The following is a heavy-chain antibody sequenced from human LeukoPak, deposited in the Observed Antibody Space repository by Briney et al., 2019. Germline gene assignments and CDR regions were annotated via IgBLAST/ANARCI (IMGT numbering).Heavy chain of an antibody. CDR2: INSNSGGT. CDR3: ARDFSSTSNWELDY. D-gene: IGHD7-27*01. Sequence: RINSNSGGTEYAQKFQGRVTMTRYTSISTAYMELSRLTSDDTAVYYCARDFSSTSNWELDYWGQGTLVTVSS. J-gene: IGHJ4*02. V-gene: IGHV1-2*06.